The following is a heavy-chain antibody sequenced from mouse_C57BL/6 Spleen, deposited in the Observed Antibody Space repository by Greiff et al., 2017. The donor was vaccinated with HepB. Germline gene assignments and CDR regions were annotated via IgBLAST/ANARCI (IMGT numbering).Heavy chain of an antibody. CDR2: IDPSDSYT. J-gene: IGHJ4*01. D-gene: IGHD3-2*02. CDR3: ARNGQLRPYYYAMDY. CDR1: GYTFTSYW. V-gene: IGHV1-59*01. Sequence: VQLQQPGAELVRPGTSVKLSCKASGYTFTSYWMHWVKQRPGQGLEWIGVIDPSDSYTNYNQKFKGKATLTVDTSSSTAYMQLSSLTSEDSAVYYCARNGQLRPYYYAMDYWGQGTSVTVSS.